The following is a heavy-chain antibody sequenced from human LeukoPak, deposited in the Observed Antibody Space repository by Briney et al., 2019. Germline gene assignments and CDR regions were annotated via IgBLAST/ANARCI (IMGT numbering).Heavy chain of an antibody. CDR2: INPNSGGT. CDR1: GYTFTGYY. Sequence: GASVKVSCKASGYTFTGYYMHWVRQAPGQGLEWMGWINPNSGGTNYAQKFQGWVTMTRDTSISTAYMELSRLRSDDTAVYYCARSFSSVVVAARVRFDPWGQGTLVTVSS. J-gene: IGHJ5*02. D-gene: IGHD2-15*01. CDR3: ARSFSSVVVAARVRFDP. V-gene: IGHV1-2*04.